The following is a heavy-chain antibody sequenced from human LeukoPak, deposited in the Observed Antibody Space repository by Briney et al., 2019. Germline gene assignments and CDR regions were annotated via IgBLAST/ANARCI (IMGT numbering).Heavy chain of an antibody. CDR2: IRYDGSHK. CDR1: GFTFSNYG. V-gene: IGHV3-30*02. Sequence: GGSLRLSCAASGFTFSNYGMHWVRQAPGKGLEWVAFIRYDGSHKYSVDSVKGRFTISRDNSKSTLYLQMNSLRAEDTAVYYCAKPGMAYAFDIWGQGTLVTASS. CDR3: AKPGMAYAFDI. J-gene: IGHJ3*02. D-gene: IGHD6-13*01.